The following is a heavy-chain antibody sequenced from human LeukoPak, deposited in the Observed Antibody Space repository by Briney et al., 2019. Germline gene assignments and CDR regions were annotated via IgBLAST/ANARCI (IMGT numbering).Heavy chain of an antibody. V-gene: IGHV5-51*01. CDR3: ARVEARAARPYYFDY. Sequence: GESLKISCKGSGYSFTSYWIGWVRQMPGKGLEWMGIIYPGDSDTRYSPSFQGQVTISADKSISTAYLQWSSLKASDTAMYYCARVEARAARPYYFDYWGQGTLVTVSS. CDR1: GYSFTSYW. CDR2: IYPGDSDT. D-gene: IGHD6-6*01. J-gene: IGHJ4*02.